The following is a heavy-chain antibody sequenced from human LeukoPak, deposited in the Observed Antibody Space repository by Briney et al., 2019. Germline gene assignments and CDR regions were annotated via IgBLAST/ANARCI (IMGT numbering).Heavy chain of an antibody. Sequence: ASVKVSCKASDYTFITYGLSWVRQAPAQGLEWMGWINTYNGNTNYAQKLQGRVTMTTDTSTNTAYMELRSLRSDDTAVYYCARDRSEHYDRSAYSWNDAFDLWGQGTMVTVSS. V-gene: IGHV1-18*01. CDR1: DYTFITYG. CDR2: INTYNGNT. D-gene: IGHD3-22*01. J-gene: IGHJ3*01. CDR3: ARDRSEHYDRSAYSWNDAFDL.